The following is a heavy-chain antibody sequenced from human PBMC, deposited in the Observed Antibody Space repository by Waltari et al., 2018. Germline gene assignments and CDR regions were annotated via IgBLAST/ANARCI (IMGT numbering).Heavy chain of an antibody. J-gene: IGHJ4*02. CDR3: ARGDPTTYYDFWSGYYSPGSFDY. Sequence: QVQLPQWGAGLLKPSETLSLTCAVYGGSFSGYYWIWIRQPPGKVLEWLGGINHSGSTNYNPYLKSRVTISVDTSKNQFSLKLSSVTAADTAVYDCARGDPTTYYDFWSGYYSPGSFDYWGQGTLVTVSS. CDR2: INHSGST. V-gene: IGHV4-34*01. CDR1: GGSFSGYY. D-gene: IGHD3-3*01.